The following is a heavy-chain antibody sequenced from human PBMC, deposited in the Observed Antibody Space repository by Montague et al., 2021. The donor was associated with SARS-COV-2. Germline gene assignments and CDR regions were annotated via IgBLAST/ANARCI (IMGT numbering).Heavy chain of an antibody. D-gene: IGHD6-13*01. J-gene: IGHJ4*02. CDR2: IYYSGST. CDR3: ARGIWYAN. CDR1: GGSISPYY. V-gene: IGHV4-59*01. Sequence: SETLSLTCTVSGGSISPYYWNWIRQSPGKGLEWIGDIYYSGSTTYNPSLESRVTISVDTSKNQFSLGLSSVTAADTAVYYCARGIWYANWGQGILVTVFS.